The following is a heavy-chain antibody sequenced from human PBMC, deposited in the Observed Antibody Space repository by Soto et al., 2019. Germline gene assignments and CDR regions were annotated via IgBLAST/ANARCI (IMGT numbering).Heavy chain of an antibody. CDR3: ARVWRALGLGAFDY. CDR2: INPNSGGT. V-gene: IGHV1-2*02. CDR1: GYTFTGYY. Sequence: ASVKVSCKASGYTFTGYYMHWVRQAPGQGLEWMGWINPNSGGTNYAQKFQGRVTMTRDTSISTAYMELSRLRSDDRAVYCCARVWRALGLGAFDYWGQGTLVTVSS. D-gene: IGHD3-16*01. J-gene: IGHJ4*02.